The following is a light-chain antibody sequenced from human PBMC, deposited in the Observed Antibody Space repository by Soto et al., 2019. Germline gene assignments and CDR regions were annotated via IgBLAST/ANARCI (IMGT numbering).Light chain of an antibody. CDR1: QSVSSNN. V-gene: IGKV3-20*01. CDR2: GAS. J-gene: IGKJ5*01. Sequence: EIVLTQSPGTLSLSPGERATLSCRASQSVSSNNLAWYQQRPGQAPRVVIYGASTRATGIPERFSGSGSGTDFTLTISRLEPEDFAVYYCQQYHNWPITFGQGTRLEIK. CDR3: QQYHNWPIT.